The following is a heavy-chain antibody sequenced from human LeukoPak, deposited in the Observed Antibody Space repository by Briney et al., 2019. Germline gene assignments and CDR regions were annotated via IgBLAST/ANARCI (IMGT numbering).Heavy chain of an antibody. J-gene: IGHJ3*02. CDR2: IIPIFGTA. V-gene: IGHV1-69*13. Sequence: ASVKVSCKASGGTFSSYAISWVRQAPGQGLEWMGGIIPIFGTANYAQKFQGRVTITADESTSTAYMELSRLRSEDTAVYYCARVEPGAQRFGAFDIWGQGTMVTVSS. CDR1: GGTFSSYA. CDR3: ARVEPGAQRFGAFDI. D-gene: IGHD3-10*01.